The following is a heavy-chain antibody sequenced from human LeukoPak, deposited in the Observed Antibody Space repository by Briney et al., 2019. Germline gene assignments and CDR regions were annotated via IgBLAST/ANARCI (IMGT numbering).Heavy chain of an antibody. CDR2: INHSGST. CDR3: AAPGYSSSWSGSDAFDI. J-gene: IGHJ3*02. D-gene: IGHD6-13*01. V-gene: IGHV4-34*01. Sequence: SETLSLTCAVYGGSFSGYYWNWIRQPPGKGLEWIGEINHSGSTNYNPSLKSRVTISVDTSKNQFSLKLSSVTAADTAVYYCAAPGYSSSWSGSDAFDIWGQGTMVTVSS. CDR1: GGSFSGYY.